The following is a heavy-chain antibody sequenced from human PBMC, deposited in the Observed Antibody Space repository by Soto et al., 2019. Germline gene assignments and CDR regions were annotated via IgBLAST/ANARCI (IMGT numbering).Heavy chain of an antibody. D-gene: IGHD3-22*01. CDR3: ATLPYDSKRYWPDY. CDR1: GFTFSTYS. Sequence: PGGFLRLSCAASGFTFSTYSMNWVRQAPGKGLEWVSSISDSSSYIYYADSVKGRFTISRDNAKNSLYLQMNSLRAEDTAVYYCATLPYDSKRYWPDYWGQGTLVTVSS. V-gene: IGHV3-21*01. CDR2: ISDSSSYI. J-gene: IGHJ4*02.